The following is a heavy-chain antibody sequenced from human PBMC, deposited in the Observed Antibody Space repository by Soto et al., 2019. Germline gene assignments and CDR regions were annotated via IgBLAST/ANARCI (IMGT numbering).Heavy chain of an antibody. D-gene: IGHD6-19*01. Sequence: EVQLLESGGGLVQPGGSLRLSCAASGFTFSSYAMSWVRQAPGKGLDWVSNISGSGGSTYYADSVKGRFTIARDNSKNTLQLQMNSLRVEDTAVYCCAKSERGSVDFDDWGQGTLVTVSS. CDR2: ISGSGGST. CDR1: GFTFSSYA. J-gene: IGHJ4*02. CDR3: AKSERGSVDFDD. V-gene: IGHV3-23*01.